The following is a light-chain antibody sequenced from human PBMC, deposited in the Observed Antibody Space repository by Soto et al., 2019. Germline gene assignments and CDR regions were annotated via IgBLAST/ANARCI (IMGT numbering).Light chain of an antibody. Sequence: QSVLTQPPSVSGAPGQRVTISCSGSNSNIGAGYDVHWYQQPPGAAPKLLIYDNNNRPSGVPDRFSGSKSGSSASLAITGLQAEDEADYYCAAWDDSLIGVVFGGGTKLTVL. CDR1: NSNIGAGYD. J-gene: IGLJ3*02. CDR2: DNN. V-gene: IGLV1-40*01. CDR3: AAWDDSLIGVV.